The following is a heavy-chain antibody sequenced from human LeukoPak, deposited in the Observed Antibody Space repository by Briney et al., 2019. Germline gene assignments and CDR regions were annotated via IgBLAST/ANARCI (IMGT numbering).Heavy chain of an antibody. J-gene: IGHJ3*01. CDR3: ARDGAPTMIVGFDV. Sequence: GGSLRLSCAASGFTFSSYSMNWVRQAPGKGLEWVSSISSSSSYIYYADSVKGRFTISRDNAKNSLYLQMNSLRAEDTAVYYCARDGAPTMIVGFDVWGQGTMVTVSS. D-gene: IGHD3-22*01. CDR1: GFTFSSYS. CDR2: ISSSSSYI. V-gene: IGHV3-21*01.